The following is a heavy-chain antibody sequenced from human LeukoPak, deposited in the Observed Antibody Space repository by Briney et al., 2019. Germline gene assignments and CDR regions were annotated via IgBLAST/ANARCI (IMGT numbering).Heavy chain of an antibody. V-gene: IGHV3-21*01. Sequence: KAGGSLRLSFEASELTFSSYWMTWARQAPGKGLEWVSSISSSSGYIYYADSVKGRFTISRDNAKNSLYLQMNSLRAEDTAVYYCARDLREKYQLLYPVPPDYWGQGTLVTVSS. CDR3: ARDLREKYQLLYPVPPDY. CDR2: ISSSSGYI. J-gene: IGHJ4*02. CDR1: ELTFSSYW. D-gene: IGHD2-2*02.